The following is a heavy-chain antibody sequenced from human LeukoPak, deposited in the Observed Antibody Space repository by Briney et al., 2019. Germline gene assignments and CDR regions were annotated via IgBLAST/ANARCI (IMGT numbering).Heavy chain of an antibody. V-gene: IGHV3-30*04. D-gene: IGHD4-17*01. Sequence: GGSLRLSCAASGFTFSSYAMHWVRQAPGKGLEWVAVISYDGSNKYYADSVKGRFTISRDNSKNTLYLQMNSLRAEDTAVYYCAGEYGDYYYGMDVWGQGTTVTVSS. J-gene: IGHJ6*02. CDR1: GFTFSSYA. CDR2: ISYDGSNK. CDR3: AGEYGDYYYGMDV.